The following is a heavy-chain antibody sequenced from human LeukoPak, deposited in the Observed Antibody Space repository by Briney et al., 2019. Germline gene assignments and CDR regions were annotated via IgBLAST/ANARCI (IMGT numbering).Heavy chain of an antibody. CDR1: GGSFSGYY. Sequence: SETLSLTCAVYGGSFSGYYWSWIRQPPGKGLEWIGEINHSESTNYNPSLKSRVTISVDTSKNQFSLKLSSVTAADTAVYYCARGRYSSSWSTYNWFDPWGQGTLVTVSS. CDR3: ARGRYSSSWSTYNWFDP. D-gene: IGHD6-13*01. CDR2: INHSEST. V-gene: IGHV4-34*01. J-gene: IGHJ5*02.